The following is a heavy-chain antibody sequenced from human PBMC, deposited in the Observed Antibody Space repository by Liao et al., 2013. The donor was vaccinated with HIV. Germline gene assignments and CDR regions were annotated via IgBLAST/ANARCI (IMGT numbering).Heavy chain of an antibody. CDR3: ALGDYYDSRLG. CDR1: GDSISSGTYY. V-gene: IGHV4-30-4*08. Sequence: QVQLQESGPGLVRPSETLSLTCTVSGDSISSGTYYWNWVRQPAGKGLEWIGYIYYSGSTYYNPSLKSRVTISVDTSKNQFSLKLSSVTAADTAVYYCALGDYYDSRLGWGQGTMVTVSS. J-gene: IGHJ3*01. D-gene: IGHD3-22*01. CDR2: IYYSGST.